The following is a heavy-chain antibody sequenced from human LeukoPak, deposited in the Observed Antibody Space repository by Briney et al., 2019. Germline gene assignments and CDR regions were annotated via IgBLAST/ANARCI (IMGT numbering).Heavy chain of an antibody. CDR3: ARDNDLLRYFDWPLDY. Sequence: TGGSLRLSCAASGFTFSSYSMNWVHQAPGKGLEWVSSISSSSSYIYYADSVKGRFTISRDNAKNSLYLQMNSLRAEDTAVYYCARDNDLLRYFDWPLDYWGQGTLVTVSS. D-gene: IGHD3-9*01. J-gene: IGHJ4*02. CDR1: GFTFSSYS. V-gene: IGHV3-21*01. CDR2: ISSSSSYI.